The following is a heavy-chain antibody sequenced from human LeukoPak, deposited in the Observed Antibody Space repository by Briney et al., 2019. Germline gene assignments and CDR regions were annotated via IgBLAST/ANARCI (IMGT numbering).Heavy chain of an antibody. J-gene: IGHJ4*01. CDR3: ARQVGTGSSHDFGH. Sequence: GASVKVSCKASGYTFTTYVLNWVRQAPGQGFEWMGFINTYTRNPTYAQGFTGRFVFSLDTSVSTAYLQISSLKAEDTAVYYCARQVGTGSSHDFGHWGHGTLVTVSS. D-gene: IGHD2-21*02. V-gene: IGHV7-4-1*02. CDR2: INTYTRNP. CDR1: GYTFTTYV.